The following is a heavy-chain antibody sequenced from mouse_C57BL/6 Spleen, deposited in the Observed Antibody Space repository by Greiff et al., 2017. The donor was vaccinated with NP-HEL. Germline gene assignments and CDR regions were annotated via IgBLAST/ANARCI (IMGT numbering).Heavy chain of an antibody. CDR2: ISYSGST. J-gene: IGHJ1*03. D-gene: IGHD1-1*01. Sequence: ESGPGLVKPSQSLSLTCSVTGYSITSGCYWNWIQQFPGNKLECMGFISYSGSTNYNATLKNRITLTRDTSTTPLYLKLSSVTTEDTAVYYCANCDGSSCWYFDVWGTGTTVTVSS. CDR1: GYSITSGCY. V-gene: IGHV3-6*01. CDR3: ANCDGSSCWYFDV.